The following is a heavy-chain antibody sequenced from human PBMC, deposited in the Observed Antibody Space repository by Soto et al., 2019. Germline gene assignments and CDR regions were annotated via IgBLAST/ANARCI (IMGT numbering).Heavy chain of an antibody. D-gene: IGHD6-13*01. J-gene: IGHJ4*02. CDR1: GFTFSSYA. Sequence: GGSLRLSCAASGFTFSSYAMNWVRQAPGKGLEWVSSISGNGGRTYYADSVKGRFTISRDNSKNTLYLQMNTLRPEDTALYYYSVRPWAPGSWSSYYFDYWGQGTLVTVSS. CDR3: SVRPWAPGSWSSYYFDY. CDR2: ISGNGGRT. V-gene: IGHV3-23*01.